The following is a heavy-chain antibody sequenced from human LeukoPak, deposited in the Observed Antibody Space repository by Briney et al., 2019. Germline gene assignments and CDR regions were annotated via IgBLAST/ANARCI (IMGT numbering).Heavy chain of an antibody. CDR3: ARAYSYYYHSSAYYAPKYFQH. CDR1: GDSVSSNSAA. Sequence: SQTLSLTCAISGDSVSSNSAAWNWIRQSPSRGLEWLGRTYYRSKWYNDYAVSVKSRITINPDTSKNQFSLQLNSVTPEDTAVYYCARAYSYYYHSSAYYAPKYFQHWGQGTLVTVSS. CDR2: TYYRSKWYN. J-gene: IGHJ1*01. V-gene: IGHV6-1*01. D-gene: IGHD3-22*01.